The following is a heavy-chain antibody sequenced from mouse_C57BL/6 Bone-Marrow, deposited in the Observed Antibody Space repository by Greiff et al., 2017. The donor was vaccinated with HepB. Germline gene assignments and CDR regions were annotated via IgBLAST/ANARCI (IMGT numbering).Heavy chain of an antibody. V-gene: IGHV1-54*01. D-gene: IGHD1-1*01. CDR2: INPGSGGT. CDR3: ARYGTGLDY. J-gene: IGHJ2*01. Sequence: VQLQQSGAELVRPGTSVKVSCKASGYAFTNYLIEWVKQRPGQGLEWIGVINPGSGGTNYNEKFKGKATLTADKSSSTAYMQLSSLTSEDSAVYFCARYGTGLDYWGQGTTLTVSS. CDR1: GYAFTNYL.